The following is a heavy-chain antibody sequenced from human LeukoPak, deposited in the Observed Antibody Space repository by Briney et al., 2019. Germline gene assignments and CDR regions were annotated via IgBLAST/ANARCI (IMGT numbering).Heavy chain of an antibody. V-gene: IGHV4-4*07. Sequence: SETLSLTCTVSGGSIGSYYWNWIRQPAGKGLEWIGRIYTVGSTNYNPSLKSRVTISVDKSKDQFSLKLTSVTAADTAVYYCARMRDWSGPFDYWGQGTLVTVSS. CDR2: IYTVGST. CDR1: GGSIGSYY. CDR3: ARMRDWSGPFDY. D-gene: IGHD3-3*01. J-gene: IGHJ4*02.